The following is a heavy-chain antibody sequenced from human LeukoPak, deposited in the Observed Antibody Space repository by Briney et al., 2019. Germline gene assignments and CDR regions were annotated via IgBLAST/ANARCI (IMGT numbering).Heavy chain of an antibody. CDR3: ARERQYYYDSSGYSGSGMDV. J-gene: IGHJ6*02. Sequence: PGGSLRLSCAASGFTFSSYSMNWVRQAPGKGLEWVSSISSSSSYIYYADSVKGRFTISRDNAKNSLYLQMNSLRAEDTAVYYCARERQYYYDSSGYSGSGMDVWGQGTTVTVSS. CDR2: ISSSSSYI. D-gene: IGHD3-22*01. V-gene: IGHV3-21*01. CDR1: GFTFSSYS.